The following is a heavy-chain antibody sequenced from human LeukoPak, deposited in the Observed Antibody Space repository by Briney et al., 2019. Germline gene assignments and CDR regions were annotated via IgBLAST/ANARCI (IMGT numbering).Heavy chain of an antibody. CDR1: GFTFSAYY. CDR2: ISSSGSTM. Sequence: GGSLRLSWEASGFTFSAYYMSWIRQAPGKGLEWVSYISSSGSTMYYADSVKGRFTISRDNAKNSLYLQMNSLRAEDTAVYYCARSDYWGQGTLVTVSS. J-gene: IGHJ4*02. CDR3: ARSDY. V-gene: IGHV3-11*01.